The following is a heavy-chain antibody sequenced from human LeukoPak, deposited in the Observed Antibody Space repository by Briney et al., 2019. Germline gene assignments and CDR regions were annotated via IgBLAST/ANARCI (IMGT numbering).Heavy chain of an antibody. CDR3: ARWFGESYFDY. J-gene: IGHJ4*02. D-gene: IGHD3-10*01. V-gene: IGHV4-61*08. CDR2: IYYSGST. CDR1: GGSISSGGYY. Sequence: SQTLSLTCTVSGGSISSGGYYWSWIRQPPGKGLEWIGYIYYSGSTNYNPSLKSRVTISVDTSKNQFSLKLSSVTAADTAVYYCARWFGESYFDYWGQGTLVTVSS.